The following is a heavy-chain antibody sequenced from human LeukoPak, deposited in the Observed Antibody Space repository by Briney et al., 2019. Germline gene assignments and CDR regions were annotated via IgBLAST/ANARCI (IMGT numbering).Heavy chain of an antibody. CDR3: ARGTEKTRISGYYSFDH. Sequence: SETLSLTCAVSGGSISGYFWTWIRQPAGKELEWIGRVYTSGTTYYNPSLESRVTISLDTFNNQFSLRVTSVTAADTAIYYCARGTEKTRISGYYSFDHWGRGLLVTVSS. D-gene: IGHD5-12*01. CDR1: GGSISGYF. CDR2: VYTSGTT. V-gene: IGHV4-4*07. J-gene: IGHJ4*02.